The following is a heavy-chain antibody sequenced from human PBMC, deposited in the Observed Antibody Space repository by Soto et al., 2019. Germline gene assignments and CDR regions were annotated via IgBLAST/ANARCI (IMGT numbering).Heavy chain of an antibody. J-gene: IGHJ3*01. Sequence: EVQLVESGGGLVTPGGSLRVSCAASGFTFRSYSMNWVRQAPGKGLEWISTISSNSAYIYYADSVEGRFTISRDNARNSVYLQLNSLRAEYTAIYYCSRDQSLGQPVAFDVWGQGTMVTVSS. V-gene: IGHV3-21*01. CDR2: ISSNSAYI. CDR1: GFTFRSYS. CDR3: SRDQSLGQPVAFDV.